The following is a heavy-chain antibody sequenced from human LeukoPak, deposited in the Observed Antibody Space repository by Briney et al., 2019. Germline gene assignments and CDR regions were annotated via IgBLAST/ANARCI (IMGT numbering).Heavy chain of an antibody. CDR2: IYYSGST. Sequence: PSETLSLTCTVSGGSISSYYWSWIRQPPGKGLEWIGYIYYSGSTNYNPSLKSRVTISVDTSKNQFSLKLSSVTAADTAVCYCARVGYSSEIDYWGQGTLVTVSS. V-gene: IGHV4-59*01. J-gene: IGHJ4*02. CDR3: ARVGYSSEIDY. D-gene: IGHD6-19*01. CDR1: GGSISSYY.